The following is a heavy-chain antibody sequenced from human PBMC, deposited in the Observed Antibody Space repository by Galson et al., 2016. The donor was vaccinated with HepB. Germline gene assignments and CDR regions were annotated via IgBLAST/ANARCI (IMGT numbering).Heavy chain of an antibody. CDR3: ARGANTVAADY. D-gene: IGHD6-19*01. CDR1: GFTFSSYA. V-gene: IGHV3-30*04. CDR2: ISYDGGNK. J-gene: IGHJ4*02. Sequence: SLRLSCAASGFTFSSYATHWVRQAPGKGLEWVALISYDGGNKYYADSVKGRFTISRDNSKNTLYLQVNSLRAEDTAVYYCARGANTVAADYWGQGTLITVSS.